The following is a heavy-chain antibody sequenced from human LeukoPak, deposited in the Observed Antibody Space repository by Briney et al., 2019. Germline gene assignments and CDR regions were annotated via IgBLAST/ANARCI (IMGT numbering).Heavy chain of an antibody. V-gene: IGHV3-21*01. CDR1: GFTFSSYS. J-gene: IGHJ4*02. CDR3: ASQYCTDGVCSMAFDY. D-gene: IGHD2-8*01. CDR2: ISSSSRNI. Sequence: GGSLRLSCVGSGFTFSSYSMNWVRQAPGKGLEWVSSISSSSRNIYYADSMMGRFTISRDNAKNSLYLQMNSLRAEDTAVYYCASQYCTDGVCSMAFDYWGQGTLVTVSS.